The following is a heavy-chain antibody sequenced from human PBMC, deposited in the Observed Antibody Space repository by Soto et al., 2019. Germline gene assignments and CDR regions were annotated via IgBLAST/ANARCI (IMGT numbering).Heavy chain of an antibody. CDR1: GGSISSSSYY. V-gene: IGHV4-39*01. Sequence: QLQLQESGPGLVKPSETLSLTCTVSGGSISSSSYYWGWIRQPPGKGLEWIESIYYSGSTYYNPSLKSRVTISVDTSKNQFSLKLSSVTAADTAVYYCARGKYCSSTSVLACGYYYYGMDVWGQGTTVTVSS. CDR2: IYYSGST. D-gene: IGHD2-2*01. J-gene: IGHJ6*02. CDR3: ARGKYCSSTSVLACGYYYYGMDV.